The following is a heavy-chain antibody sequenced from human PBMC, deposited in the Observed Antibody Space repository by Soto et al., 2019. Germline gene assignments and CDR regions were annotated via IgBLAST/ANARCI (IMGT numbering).Heavy chain of an antibody. D-gene: IGHD2-15*01. CDR1: GFTFSSYA. CDR2: ISSSSSYI. CDR3: ARDNIVVVVAASLGDYYYYYMDV. V-gene: IGHV3-21*01. Sequence: GGSLRLSCAASGFTFSSYAMSWVRQAPGKGLEWVSSISSSSSYIYYADSVKGRFTISRDNAKNSLYLQMNSLRAEDTAVYYCARDNIVVVVAASLGDYYYYYMDVWGKGTMVTVSS. J-gene: IGHJ6*03.